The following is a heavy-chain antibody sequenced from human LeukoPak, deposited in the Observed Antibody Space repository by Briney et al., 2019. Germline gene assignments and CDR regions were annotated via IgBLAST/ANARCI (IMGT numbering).Heavy chain of an antibody. D-gene: IGHD5-12*01. CDR3: ARGPDIVASLWYSFDV. CDR2: LDSSGTT. CDR1: GASISSYS. Sequence: SETLSLTCSVFGASISSYSWSWFRQPAGKGLEWIGCLDSSGTTNYNPSMKSRVTMSVDTSRNQFSLRLTSVTATDTGVYYCARGPDIVASLWYSFDVWGQGALLAVSS. V-gene: IGHV4-4*07. J-gene: IGHJ3*01.